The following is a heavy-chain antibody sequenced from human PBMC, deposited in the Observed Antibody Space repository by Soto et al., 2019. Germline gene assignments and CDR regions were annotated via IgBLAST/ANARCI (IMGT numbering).Heavy chain of an antibody. CDR3: ARGRLFEGCTNGVCQGSWFDP. J-gene: IGHJ5*02. CDR1: GGSFSGYY. Sequence: SETLSLTCAFYGGSFSGYYWSWIRQPPGKGLEWIGEINHSGSTNYNPSLKSRVTISVDTSKNQFSLKLSSVTAADTAVYYCARGRLFEGCTNGVCQGSWFDPWGQGTLVTVSS. CDR2: INHSGST. D-gene: IGHD2-8*01. V-gene: IGHV4-34*01.